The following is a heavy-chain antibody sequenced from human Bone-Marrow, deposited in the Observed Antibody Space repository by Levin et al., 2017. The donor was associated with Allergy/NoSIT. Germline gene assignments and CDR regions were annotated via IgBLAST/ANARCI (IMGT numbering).Heavy chain of an antibody. CDR3: ASPEGGVVHRFDD. D-gene: IGHD2-21*01. J-gene: IGHJ4*02. Sequence: GGSLRLSCAASGFTFNSYAMSWVRQAPGKGLEWVSGISGSDGSTYYSASVKGRFTISRDNSKNTLYLQMNSLRADDTAMYYCASPEGGVVHRFDDWGQGTLVTVSS. V-gene: IGHV3-23*01. CDR1: GFTFNSYA. CDR2: ISGSDGST.